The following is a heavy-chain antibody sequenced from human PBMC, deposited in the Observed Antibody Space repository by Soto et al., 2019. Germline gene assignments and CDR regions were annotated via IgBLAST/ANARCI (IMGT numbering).Heavy chain of an antibody. J-gene: IGHJ5*02. CDR2: INHSGST. D-gene: IGHD3-3*01. CDR1: GGSFSGYY. CDR3: ARGVDFLRFPGALFDP. V-gene: IGHV4-34*01. Sequence: SETLSLTCAVYGGSFSGYYWSWIRQPPGKGLEWIGEINHSGSTNYNPSLKSRVTISVDTSKNQFSLKLSSVTAADTAVYYCARGVDFLRFPGALFDPWGQGTLVTVSS.